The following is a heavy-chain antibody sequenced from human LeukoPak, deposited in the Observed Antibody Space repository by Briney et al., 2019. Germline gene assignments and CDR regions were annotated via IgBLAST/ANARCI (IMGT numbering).Heavy chain of an antibody. CDR2: INTDGSST. CDR1: GFTFSNYW. J-gene: IGHJ4*02. V-gene: IGHV3-74*01. CDR3: ARGGSVVPVAMVD. Sequence: GGSLRLSCAASGFTFSNYWMHWVRQAPGKGLVWVSHINTDGSSTSYADSVKGRFTISRDNAKNTLYLQMNSLRAEDTAVYYCARGGSVVPVAMVDWGQGTLVTVSS. D-gene: IGHD2-2*01.